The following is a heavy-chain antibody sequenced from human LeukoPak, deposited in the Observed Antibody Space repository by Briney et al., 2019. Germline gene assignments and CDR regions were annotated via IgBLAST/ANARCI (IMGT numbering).Heavy chain of an antibody. D-gene: IGHD1-26*01. CDR3: ARMVESRSSYDAFDI. CDR1: GFSLNTSGMR. CDR2: IDWDDDK. J-gene: IGHJ3*02. Sequence: SGPTLVNPTQTLTLTCTFSGFSLNTSGMRVSWIRQPPGKALEWLARIDWDDDKFYSTSLKTRLTTSKDTSKNQVVLTMTNMDPVDTATYYCARMVESRSSYDAFDIWGQGTMVTLSS. V-gene: IGHV2-70*04.